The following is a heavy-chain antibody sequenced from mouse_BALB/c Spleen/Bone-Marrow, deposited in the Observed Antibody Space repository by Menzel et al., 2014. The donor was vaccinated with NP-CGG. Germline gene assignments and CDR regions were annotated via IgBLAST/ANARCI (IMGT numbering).Heavy chain of an antibody. CDR1: GYSITSGYS. J-gene: IGHJ2*01. V-gene: IGHV3-1*02. CDR2: IHYSGYT. CDR3: ARDPIYYYSSIFDY. D-gene: IGHD1-1*01. Sequence: EVQLQQSGPDLVKPSQSLSLTCTVTGYSITSGYSWHWIRQFPGNKLEWMVYIHYSGYTNYNPSLKSRISITRDTSKNQFFLQLNSVTSEDTATYYCARDPIYYYSSIFDYWGQVTTLTVSS.